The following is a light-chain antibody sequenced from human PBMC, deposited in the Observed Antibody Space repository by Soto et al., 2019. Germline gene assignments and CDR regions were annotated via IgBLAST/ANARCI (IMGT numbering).Light chain of an antibody. Sequence: QSALTQPASVSGSPGQSITISCTGTSSDVGGYNYVSWYQQYPGKAPKLIIFEVSNRPSGVSHRFSGSKSGDTASLTISGLQAEDEADYYCSSFTSTSALDVFGTGTKLTVL. J-gene: IGLJ1*01. V-gene: IGLV2-14*01. CDR1: SSDVGGYNY. CDR3: SSFTSTSALDV. CDR2: EVS.